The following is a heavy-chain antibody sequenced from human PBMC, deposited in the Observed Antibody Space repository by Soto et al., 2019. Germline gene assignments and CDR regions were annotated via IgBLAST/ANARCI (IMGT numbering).Heavy chain of an antibody. CDR2: ISYDGSNK. Sequence: QVQLVESGGGVVQPGRSLRLSCAASGFTFSSYAMHWVRQAPGKGLEWVAVISYDGSNKYYADSVKGRFTISRDNSKNTLYLQMNSLRAEDTAVYYCARDNDYSNYGSNYYSGMDVWGQGTTVTVSS. D-gene: IGHD4-4*01. CDR3: ARDNDYSNYGSNYYSGMDV. V-gene: IGHV3-30-3*01. J-gene: IGHJ6*02. CDR1: GFTFSSYA.